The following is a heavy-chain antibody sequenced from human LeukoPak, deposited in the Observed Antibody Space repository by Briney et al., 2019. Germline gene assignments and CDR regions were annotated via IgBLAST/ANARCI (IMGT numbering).Heavy chain of an antibody. CDR2: IYYSGST. D-gene: IGHD3-22*01. Sequence: PSETLSLICTVSGGSISSSSYYWGWIRQPPGKGLEWIGNIYYSGSTYYNPSLKSRVTISVDTSKNQFSLKLSSVTAADTAVYYCASWPFYYGKSGYDYWGQGTLVTVSS. V-gene: IGHV4-39*07. CDR1: GGSISSSSYY. J-gene: IGHJ4*02. CDR3: ASWPFYYGKSGYDY.